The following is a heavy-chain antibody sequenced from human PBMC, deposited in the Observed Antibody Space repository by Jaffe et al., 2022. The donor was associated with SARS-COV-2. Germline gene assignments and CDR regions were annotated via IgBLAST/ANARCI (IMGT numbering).Heavy chain of an antibody. V-gene: IGHV3-9*01. CDR1: GFTFDDYA. Sequence: EVQLVESGGGLVQPGRSLRLSCAASGFTFDDYAMHWVRQAPGKGLEWVSGISWNSGSIGYADSVKGRFTISRDNAKNSLYLQMNSLRAEDTALYYCAKLSPSHQLYDLHFDYWGQGTLVTVSS. D-gene: IGHD3-16*01. CDR3: AKLSPSHQLYDLHFDY. J-gene: IGHJ4*02. CDR2: ISWNSGSI.